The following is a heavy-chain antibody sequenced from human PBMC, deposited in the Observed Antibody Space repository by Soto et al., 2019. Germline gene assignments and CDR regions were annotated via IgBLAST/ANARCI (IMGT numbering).Heavy chain of an antibody. CDR3: ARTLLLFGGALNYFDY. Sequence: SETLSLTCTVSGGSIRSGGYYWSWIRQHPGKGLEWIGYIYYSGSTYYNPSLKSRVTISVDTSKNQFSLKLSSVTAADTAVYYCARTLLLFGGALNYFDYWGQGTLVTVSS. CDR1: GGSIRSGGYY. V-gene: IGHV4-31*03. J-gene: IGHJ4*02. CDR2: IYYSGST. D-gene: IGHD3-10*01.